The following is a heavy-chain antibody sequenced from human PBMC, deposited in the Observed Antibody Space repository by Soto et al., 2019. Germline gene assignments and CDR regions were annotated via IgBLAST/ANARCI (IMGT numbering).Heavy chain of an antibody. D-gene: IGHD3-10*01. CDR2: ITSSGDST. CDR1: GFTFSTYA. CDR3: ARDGREVRGYYYYYKDV. V-gene: IGHV3-64*01. J-gene: IGHJ6*03. Sequence: GGSLRLSCAASGFTFSTYAMHWVRQAPGKGLEYVSAITSSGDSTYYANSVKGRFTISRDNSKNTLYLQMGSLRAEDMAVYYCARDGREVRGYYYYYKDVWSKGTTVTVSS.